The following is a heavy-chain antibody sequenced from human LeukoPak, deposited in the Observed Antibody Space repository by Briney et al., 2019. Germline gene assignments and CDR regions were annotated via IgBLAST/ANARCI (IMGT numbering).Heavy chain of an antibody. J-gene: IGHJ3*02. CDR2: VYYSGST. D-gene: IGHD3-16*01. CDR3: ARVLDLSKRGLDAFDI. Sequence: SETLSLTCAVYGGSFSGYYWSWIRQPPGKGLEWIGYVYYSGSTNYNPSLKSRVTISVDTSKKQFSLKLSSATAADTAVYYCARVLDLSKRGLDAFDIWGQGTMVTVSS. V-gene: IGHV4-59*01. CDR1: GGSFSGYY.